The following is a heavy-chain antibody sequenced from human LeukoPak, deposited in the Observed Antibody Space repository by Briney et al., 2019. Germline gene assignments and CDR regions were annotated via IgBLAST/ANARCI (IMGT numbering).Heavy chain of an antibody. CDR2: IYYSGST. D-gene: IGHD1-1*01. J-gene: IGHJ4*02. CDR1: GGSISSSSYY. CDR3: ASQAASEYNWNDWRDY. V-gene: IGHV4-39*07. Sequence: PSETLSLTCTVSGGSISSSSYYWGWIRQPPGKGLEWIGSIYYSGSTYYNPSLKSRVTISVDTSKNQFSLKLSSVTAADTAVYYCASQAASEYNWNDWRDYWGQGTLVTVSS.